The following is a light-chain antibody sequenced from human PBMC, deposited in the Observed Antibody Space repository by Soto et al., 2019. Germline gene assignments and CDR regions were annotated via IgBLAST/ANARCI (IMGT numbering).Light chain of an antibody. CDR3: QQRSNWIT. CDR1: QSVNSY. V-gene: IGKV3-11*01. Sequence: EIVLTQSPATLSLSPGERATLSCRASQSVNSYLAWYQHKPGQSPRLLIYDASIRATGIPARFSGSGSGTDLTLTISSLEPEDFAVYYCQQRSNWITFGGGTKVDIK. J-gene: IGKJ4*01. CDR2: DAS.